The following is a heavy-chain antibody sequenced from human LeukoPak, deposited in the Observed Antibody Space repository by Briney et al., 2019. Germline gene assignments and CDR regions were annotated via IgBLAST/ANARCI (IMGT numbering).Heavy chain of an antibody. J-gene: IGHJ4*02. Sequence: GASVTVSCKAPGYTFTSSAMQWVRQARGPRLGWIGWIVVGSSNTNYAQKFQERVTITRDMSTSTAYMELSSLRSEDTAVYYCAHVYYDSSGYGDYWGQGTLVVVSS. V-gene: IGHV1-58*02. CDR1: GYTFTSSA. CDR2: IVVGSSNT. D-gene: IGHD3-22*01. CDR3: AHVYYDSSGYGDY.